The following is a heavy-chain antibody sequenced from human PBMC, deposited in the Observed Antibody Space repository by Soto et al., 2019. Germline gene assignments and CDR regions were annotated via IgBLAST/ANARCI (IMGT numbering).Heavy chain of an antibody. CDR3: ASCDSSPYFMDV. J-gene: IGHJ6*03. D-gene: IGHD6-13*01. CDR2: IYYSGST. CDR1: GGSVSSYY. Sequence: SETLSLTCTVSGGSVSSYYWSWIRQPPGKGLEWIGYIYYSGSTNYNPSLKSRVAISVDTSKNQFSLKLSSVTAADTAVYYCASCDSSPYFMDVWGKGTTVTVSS. V-gene: IGHV4-59*08.